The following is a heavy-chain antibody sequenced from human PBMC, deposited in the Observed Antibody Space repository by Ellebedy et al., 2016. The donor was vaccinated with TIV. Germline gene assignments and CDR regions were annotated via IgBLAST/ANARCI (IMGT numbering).Heavy chain of an antibody. Sequence: GESLKISXAASGFTFSSYAMSWVRQAPGKGLEYVSAISSNGGSTYYADSVKGRFTISRDNSKNTLYLQMSSLRAEDTAVYYCVLGVSSSWYVYYYYGMDVWGQGTTVTVSS. D-gene: IGHD6-13*01. CDR3: VLGVSSSWYVYYYYGMDV. V-gene: IGHV3-64D*06. CDR1: GFTFSSYA. J-gene: IGHJ6*02. CDR2: ISSNGGST.